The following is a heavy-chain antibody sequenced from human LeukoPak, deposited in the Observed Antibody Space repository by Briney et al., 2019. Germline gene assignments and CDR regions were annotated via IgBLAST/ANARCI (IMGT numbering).Heavy chain of an antibody. D-gene: IGHD3-10*01. V-gene: IGHV3-23*01. J-gene: IGHJ4*02. Sequence: GGSLRLSCAASGFTFSSYAMSWVRQAPGKGLEWVSAISGSGGSTYYADSVKGRFTISRDNSKNTLYLQMNSLRAEDTAVYYCAKGSVLLWFGEFAYFDYWGQGTLVTVSS. CDR1: GFTFSSYA. CDR2: ISGSGGST. CDR3: AKGSVLLWFGEFAYFDY.